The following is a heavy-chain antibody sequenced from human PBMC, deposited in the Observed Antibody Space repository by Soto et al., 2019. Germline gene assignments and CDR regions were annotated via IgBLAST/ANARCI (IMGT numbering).Heavy chain of an antibody. CDR2: INPNSGGT. CDR1: GYTFTGYY. D-gene: IGHD6-19*01. V-gene: IGHV1-2*04. Sequence: QVQLVQSGAEVKKPGASVKVSCKASGYTFTGYYMHWVRQAPGQGLEWMGWINPNSGGTNYAQKFQGWVTMTRDTSISTAYMELSRLRSDDTAVYYYARDPTVYSSGWYEYYFDYWGQGTLVTVSS. J-gene: IGHJ4*02. CDR3: ARDPTVYSSGWYEYYFDY.